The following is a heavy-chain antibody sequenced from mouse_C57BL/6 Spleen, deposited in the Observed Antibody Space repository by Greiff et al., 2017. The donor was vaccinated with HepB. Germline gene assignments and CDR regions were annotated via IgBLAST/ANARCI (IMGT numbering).Heavy chain of an antibody. V-gene: IGHV1-69*01. Sequence: VQLQQPGAELVMPGASVKLSCKASGYTFTSYWMHWVKQRPGQGLEWIGEFDPSDSYTNYNQKFKGKSTLTVDKSSSTAYMQLSSLTSEDSAVYYCEGGQLRLRGGFAYWGQGTLVTVSA. J-gene: IGHJ3*01. D-gene: IGHD3-2*02. CDR2: FDPSDSYT. CDR1: GYTFTSYW. CDR3: EGGQLRLRGGFAY.